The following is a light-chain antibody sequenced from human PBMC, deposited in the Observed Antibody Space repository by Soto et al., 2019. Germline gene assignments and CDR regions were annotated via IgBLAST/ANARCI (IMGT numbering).Light chain of an antibody. CDR2: DVT. CDR1: SSDIGSYNF. Sequence: QSVLTQPPSASGSPGQSVTISCTGASSDIGSYNFVSWYQQHPDKAPKLLIYDVTQRHSGVPDRFSGSKSGNTASLTVSGLLAEDEADYYCPSYAGSNFPVVFGGGTQLTVL. J-gene: IGLJ7*01. V-gene: IGLV2-8*01. CDR3: PSYAGSNFPVV.